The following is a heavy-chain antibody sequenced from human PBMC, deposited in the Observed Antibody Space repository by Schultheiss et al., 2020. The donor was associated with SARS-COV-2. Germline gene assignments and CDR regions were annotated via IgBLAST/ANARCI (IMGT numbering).Heavy chain of an antibody. CDR2: IYSGGST. Sequence: GGSLRLSCAASGFTFSSYSMNWVRQAPGKGLEWVSVIYSGGSTYYADSVKGRFTISRHNSKNTLYLQMNSLRAEDTAVYYCARGQYRYFDLWGRGTLVTVSS. V-gene: IGHV3-53*04. CDR1: GFTFSSYS. J-gene: IGHJ2*01. CDR3: ARGQYRYFDL.